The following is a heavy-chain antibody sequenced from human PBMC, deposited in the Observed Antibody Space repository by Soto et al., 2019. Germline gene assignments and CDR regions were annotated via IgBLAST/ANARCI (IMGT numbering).Heavy chain of an antibody. CDR3: ARGRYNWDIFDY. D-gene: IGHD1-20*01. V-gene: IGHV4-31*03. Sequence: SETLSLTCTVSGGSISSGGYYWSWIRQHPGKGLEWIGYIYYSGSTYYNPSLKSRVTISVDTSKNQFSLKLSSVTAADTAVYYCARGRYNWDIFDYWGQGTLVTVSS. CDR1: GGSISSGGYY. J-gene: IGHJ4*02. CDR2: IYYSGST.